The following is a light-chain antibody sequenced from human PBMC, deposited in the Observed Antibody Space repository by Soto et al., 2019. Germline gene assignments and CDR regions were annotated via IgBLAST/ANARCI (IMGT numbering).Light chain of an antibody. CDR1: SSNIGSNA. CDR2: SNN. Sequence: QSVLTQPASASGSPGQRVTISCSGSSSNIGSNAVNWYQQLPGTAPTLLIYSNNERPSGVPDRFSGSKSGTSASLAISGLQSEDEADYYCATWDDSLNGYVFGTGTKLTVL. CDR3: ATWDDSLNGYV. J-gene: IGLJ1*01. V-gene: IGLV1-44*01.